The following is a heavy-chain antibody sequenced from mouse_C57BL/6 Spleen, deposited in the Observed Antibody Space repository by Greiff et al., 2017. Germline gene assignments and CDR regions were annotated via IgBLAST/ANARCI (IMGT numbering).Heavy chain of an antibody. D-gene: IGHD2-4*01. CDR3: ARGDYDGGYAMDY. CDR1: GFTFSSYG. J-gene: IGHJ4*01. V-gene: IGHV5-6*01. Sequence: EVKLMESGGDLVKPGGSLKLSCAASGFTFSSYGMSWVRQTPDKRLEWVATISSGGSYTYYPDSVKGRFTISRDNAKNTLYLQMSSLKAEDTAMYDCARGDYDGGYAMDYWGQGTSGTVSS. CDR2: ISSGGSYT.